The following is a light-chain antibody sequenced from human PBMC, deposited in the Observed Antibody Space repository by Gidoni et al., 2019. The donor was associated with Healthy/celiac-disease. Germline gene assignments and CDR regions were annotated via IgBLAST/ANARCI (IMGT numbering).Light chain of an antibody. CDR1: QSVSSSY. Sequence: EIVLTQSPGTLSLSPGERATLSCRASQSVSSSYLAWYQQNPGQAPRLLIYGASSRATGIPDRFSGSGSGTDFPLTISRLEPEDFAVYYCQQYGSSPIPFGQGTRLEIK. CDR2: GAS. J-gene: IGKJ5*01. CDR3: QQYGSSPIP. V-gene: IGKV3-20*01.